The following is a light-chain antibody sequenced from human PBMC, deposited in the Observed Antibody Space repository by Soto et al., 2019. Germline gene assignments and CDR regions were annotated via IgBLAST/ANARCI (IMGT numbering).Light chain of an antibody. CDR2: DAS. Sequence: EIVLTQSPATLSLSPGERATLSCRASQSVSSYLAWYQQKPGQAPRLLIYDASNRATGIPDRFSGSGSGTDFNLTISRLEPEDFAVYYCQQYGSSPVTFGQGTKVDIK. J-gene: IGKJ1*01. CDR1: QSVSSY. V-gene: IGKV3-20*01. CDR3: QQYGSSPVT.